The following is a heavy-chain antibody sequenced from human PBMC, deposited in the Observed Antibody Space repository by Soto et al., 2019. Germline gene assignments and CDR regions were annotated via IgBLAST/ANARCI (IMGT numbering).Heavy chain of an antibody. CDR3: ARGRVGWGSKLGRKFDY. Sequence: GGSLRLSCAASGFTFSSYSMNWVRQAPGKGLEWVSSISSSSSYIYYADSVKGRFTISRDNAKNSLYLQMNSLRAEDTAVYYCARGRVGWGSKLGRKFDYWGQGPLVTVSS. D-gene: IGHD3-16*01. CDR1: GFTFSSYS. CDR2: ISSSSSYI. J-gene: IGHJ4*02. V-gene: IGHV3-21*01.